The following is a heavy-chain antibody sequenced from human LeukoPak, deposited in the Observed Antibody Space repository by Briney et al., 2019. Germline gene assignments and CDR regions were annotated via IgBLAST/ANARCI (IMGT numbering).Heavy chain of an antibody. CDR2: FDPEDGET. V-gene: IGHV1-24*01. J-gene: IGHJ4*02. Sequence: ASVKVSCKVSGYTLTELSMHWVRQAPGKGLEWMGGFDPEDGETIYAQKFQGRVTMTEDTSTDTAYMELSSLRSEDTAVYYCAKESYYDDGTAYPGYFDYWGQGTLVTVSS. D-gene: IGHD3-22*01. CDR3: AKESYYDDGTAYPGYFDY. CDR1: GYTLTELS.